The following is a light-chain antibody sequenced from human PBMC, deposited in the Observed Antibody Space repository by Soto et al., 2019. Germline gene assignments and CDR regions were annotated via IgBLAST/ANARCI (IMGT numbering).Light chain of an antibody. V-gene: IGKV3-11*01. CDR3: QQRSNWPQIT. CDR1: DSVSTY. Sequence: EIVSTQSPATLSLAPVERATLSCRASDSVSTYVTYLAWYQQKPGQAPRLLIYDTSSRASGIPARFSGSGSGTDFTLTISSLEPEDFAVYYCQQRSNWPQITFGQGTRLDIK. J-gene: IGKJ5*01. CDR2: DTS.